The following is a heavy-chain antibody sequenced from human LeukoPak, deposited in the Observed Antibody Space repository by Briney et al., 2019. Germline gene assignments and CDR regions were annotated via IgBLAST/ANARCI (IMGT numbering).Heavy chain of an antibody. D-gene: IGHD3-22*01. CDR2: MNPNSGNT. J-gene: IGHJ4*02. CDR1: GYTFTSYD. Sequence: ASVKVSCKASGYTFTSYDINWVRQATGQGLEWMGWMNPNSGNTGYAQKFQGRVTMTRNTSISTAYMELSSLRSEDTAVYYCARGPNYYYDSSGYYGVYWGQGTLVTVSS. CDR3: ARGPNYYYDSSGYYGVY. V-gene: IGHV1-8*01.